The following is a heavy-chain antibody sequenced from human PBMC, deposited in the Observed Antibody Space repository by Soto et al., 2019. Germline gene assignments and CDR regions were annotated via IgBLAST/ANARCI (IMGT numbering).Heavy chain of an antibody. Sequence: QVQLQESGPGLVKPSGTLSLTCAVSGDSISSDKWWRWVRQPPGKGLEWIGEIHHSGRTNYNPSLKSRVTRLVEKSKNQVSLELSSMTAADTAVYYCARGGDWQFDYWGQGTLVTVSS. CDR3: ARGGDWQFDY. CDR2: IHHSGRT. CDR1: GDSISSDKW. J-gene: IGHJ4*02. D-gene: IGHD2-21*02. V-gene: IGHV4-4*02.